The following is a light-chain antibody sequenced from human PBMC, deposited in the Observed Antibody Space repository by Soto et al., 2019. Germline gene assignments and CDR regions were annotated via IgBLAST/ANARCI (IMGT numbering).Light chain of an antibody. CDR2: TGS. Sequence: DIQMTQSPSSVSASPGDRATITCRASQGISSWLAWYQQKPGRAPKLLIYTGSSLPSGVPSRFSGTGSGTDFTLTISILQPEDVATYYWQQDNSFPLTFGGGTKVEIK. V-gene: IGKV1-12*01. CDR3: QQDNSFPLT. CDR1: QGISSW. J-gene: IGKJ4*01.